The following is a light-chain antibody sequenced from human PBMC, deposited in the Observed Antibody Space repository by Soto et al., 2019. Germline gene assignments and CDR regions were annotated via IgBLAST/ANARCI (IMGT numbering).Light chain of an antibody. V-gene: IGLV1-51*01. J-gene: IGLJ2*01. CDR2: DNN. CDR1: DSNIGNNY. Sequence: QSVLTQPPSVSAAPGQRVTISCSGSDSNIGNNYVSWYLHVPGAAPKLLIFDNNRRLSGTPDRFSGSKSGTSATLGITGLQTADEAHYYCATWDTSLTAVVFGGGTKVTV. CDR3: ATWDTSLTAVV.